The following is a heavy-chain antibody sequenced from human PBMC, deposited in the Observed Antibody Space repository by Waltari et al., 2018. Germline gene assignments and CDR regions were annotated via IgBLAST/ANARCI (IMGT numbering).Heavy chain of an antibody. CDR2: IYPGDSDT. CDR3: ARGGWFGDQGPYYFDY. D-gene: IGHD3-10*01. V-gene: IGHV5-51*01. Sequence: EVQLVQSGAEVKKPGESLKISCKGSGYSFTSYWIVWVPQMPGKGLEWMGIIYPGDSDTRYSPSFQGQVTISADKSISTAYLQWSSLKASDTAMYYCARGGWFGDQGPYYFDYWGQGTLVTVSS. J-gene: IGHJ4*02. CDR1: GYSFTSYW.